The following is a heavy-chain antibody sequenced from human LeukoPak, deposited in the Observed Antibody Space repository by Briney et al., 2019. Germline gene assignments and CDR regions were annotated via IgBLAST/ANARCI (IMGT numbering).Heavy chain of an antibody. CDR3: AKARSGWYDFDY. Sequence: GSLRLSCAASGFTFSSYAMSWVHQAPGKGLEWVSAISGSGGSTYYADSVKGRFTISRDNSKNTLYLQMNSLRAEDTAVYYCAKARSGWYDFDYWGQGTLVTVSS. J-gene: IGHJ4*02. CDR1: GFTFSSYA. D-gene: IGHD6-19*01. V-gene: IGHV3-23*01. CDR2: ISGSGGST.